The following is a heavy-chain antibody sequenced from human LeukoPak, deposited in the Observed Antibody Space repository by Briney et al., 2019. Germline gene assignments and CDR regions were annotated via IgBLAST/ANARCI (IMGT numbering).Heavy chain of an antibody. CDR3: ARRTSSNYVDS. CDR1: GGSISSYY. Sequence: SETLSLTCTVSGGSISSYYWSWIRQPPGKGLEWIGHIYYSGSANYNPSLKSRVTISVDTSKNQFSLKLSSVTAADTAVYYCARRTSSNYVDSWGQGTLVTVSS. J-gene: IGHJ4*02. V-gene: IGHV4-59*01. CDR2: IYYSGSA. D-gene: IGHD4-11*01.